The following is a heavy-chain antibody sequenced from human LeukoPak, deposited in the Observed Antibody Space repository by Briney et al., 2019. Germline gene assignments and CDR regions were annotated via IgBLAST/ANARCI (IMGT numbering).Heavy chain of an antibody. D-gene: IGHD2-15*01. CDR3: AREVVVAATWFDP. Sequence: SETLSLTCTVSGGSITNYYWSWIRQPPGKRLEWIGYIYYTGSTNYNPSLKSRVTISIDTSNNQFSLKLSSVTAADTAVYYCAREVVVAATWFDPWGQGTLVTVSS. CDR1: GGSITNYY. J-gene: IGHJ5*02. V-gene: IGHV4-59*01. CDR2: IYYTGST.